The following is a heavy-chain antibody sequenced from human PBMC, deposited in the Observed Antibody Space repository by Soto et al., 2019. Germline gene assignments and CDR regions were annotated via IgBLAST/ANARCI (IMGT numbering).Heavy chain of an antibody. CDR3: ARHYYGSGSYPYYYYGMDV. CDR1: GGTFSSYA. D-gene: IGHD3-10*01. Sequence: QVQLVQSGAEVKKPGSSVKVSCKASGGTFSSYAISWVRQAPGQGLEWMGGIISIFGTANYAQKFQGRVTITADKSTSTAYMELSSLRSEDTAVYYCARHYYGSGSYPYYYYGMDVWGQGTTVTVSS. J-gene: IGHJ6*02. CDR2: IISIFGTA. V-gene: IGHV1-69*06.